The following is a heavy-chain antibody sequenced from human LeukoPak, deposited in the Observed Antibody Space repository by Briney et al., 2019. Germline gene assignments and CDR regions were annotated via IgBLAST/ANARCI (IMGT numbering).Heavy chain of an antibody. D-gene: IGHD3-3*01. Sequence: SETLSLTCTVSVGSISSYYWSWIRQPPGKELEWIGYIYYSGSTNYNPSLKSRVTISVDTSKNQFSLKLSSVTAADTAVYYCARVSGYYTYWGQGTLVTVSS. J-gene: IGHJ4*02. CDR2: IYYSGST. CDR3: ARVSGYYTY. V-gene: IGHV4-59*01. CDR1: VGSISSYY.